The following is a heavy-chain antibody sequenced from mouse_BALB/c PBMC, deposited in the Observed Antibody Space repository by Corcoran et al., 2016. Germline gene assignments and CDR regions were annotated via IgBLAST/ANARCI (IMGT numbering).Heavy chain of an antibody. V-gene: IGHV14-1*02. CDR2: IDPENGNT. J-gene: IGHJ3*01. Sequence: EVQLQQSGAELVRPGALVKLSCKASGFNIKDYYMHWMKQRPEQGLEWIGWIDPENGNTIYDPKFQGKASITADTSSNTAYLQLSSLTSEDTAVYYCASIYYDYAWFAYWGQGTLVTVSA. CDR3: ASIYYDYAWFAY. CDR1: GFNIKDYY. D-gene: IGHD2-4*01.